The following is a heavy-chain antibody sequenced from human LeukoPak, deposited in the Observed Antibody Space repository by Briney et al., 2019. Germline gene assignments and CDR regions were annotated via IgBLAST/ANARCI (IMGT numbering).Heavy chain of an antibody. CDR2: IWYDGSNK. V-gene: IGHV3-33*08. D-gene: IGHD2-21*02. J-gene: IGHJ4*02. CDR3: ARDSLDYCGGDCYLKGTFDY. CDR1: GFTFSSYG. Sequence: PGRSLRLSCAASGFTFSSYGMHWVRQAPGKGLEWVAVIWYDGSNKYYADSVKGRFTISRDNSKNTLYLQMNSLRAEDTAVYYCARDSLDYCGGDCYLKGTFDYWGQGTLVTVSS.